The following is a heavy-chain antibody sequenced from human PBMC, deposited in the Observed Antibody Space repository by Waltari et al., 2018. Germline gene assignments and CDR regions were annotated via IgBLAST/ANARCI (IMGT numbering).Heavy chain of an antibody. J-gene: IGHJ5*02. V-gene: IGHV1-8*01. CDR1: GYTFTSYD. Sequence: QVQLVQSGAEVKKPGASVKVSCKASGYTFTSYDIIWVRQATGQGLEWMGWLNPNNDKTRYAQKFQGRVTLTRNTSRSTAYMELSSLRSEDTAVYYCARGQVVAAASWFDPWGQGTLVTVSS. CDR3: ARGQVVAAASWFDP. D-gene: IGHD2-2*01. CDR2: LNPNNDKT.